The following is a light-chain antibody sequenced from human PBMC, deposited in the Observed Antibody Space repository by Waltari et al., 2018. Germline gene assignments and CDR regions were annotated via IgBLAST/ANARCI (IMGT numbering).Light chain of an antibody. J-gene: IGLJ2*01. CDR3: SSSTSSNTLA. CDR1: SSDVGAYNY. CDR2: DVS. V-gene: IGLV2-14*03. Sequence: QSALTQPASVSGSPGQSITISCTGTSSDVGAYNYVSWCQQHPGKAPKLMIYDVSNRPSGVSNRFSGSKPGNTASLTISGLQAEDEADYYCSSSTSSNTLAFGGGTKLTVL.